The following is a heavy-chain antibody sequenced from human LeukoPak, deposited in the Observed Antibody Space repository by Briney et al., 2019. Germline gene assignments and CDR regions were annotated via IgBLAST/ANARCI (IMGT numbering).Heavy chain of an antibody. Sequence: GGSLRLSCAASGFTFGNYVIHWVRQAPGKGLEWVAVTSSDLNVKLYADSVKGRFTISRDNSRSTLYLQMNSLRPEDTAIYYCAREGYYGSGSPPSLYFDYWGQGTLVTVSS. CDR2: TSSDLNVK. CDR3: AREGYYGSGSPPSLYFDY. V-gene: IGHV3-30-3*01. J-gene: IGHJ4*02. D-gene: IGHD3-10*01. CDR1: GFTFGNYV.